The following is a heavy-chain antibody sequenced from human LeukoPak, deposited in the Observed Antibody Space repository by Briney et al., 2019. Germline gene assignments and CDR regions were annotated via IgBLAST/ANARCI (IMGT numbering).Heavy chain of an antibody. CDR1: GYTFTGYY. CDR2: INPNSGGT. D-gene: IGHD1-1*01. J-gene: IGHJ6*03. Sequence: ASVKVSCKASGYTFTGYYMHWVRQAPGQGLEWTGWINPNSGGTNYAQKFQGRVTMTRDTSISTAYMELSRLRSDDTAVYYCARDQGSNPPPTDYMDVWGKGTTVTISS. V-gene: IGHV1-2*02. CDR3: ARDQGSNPPPTDYMDV.